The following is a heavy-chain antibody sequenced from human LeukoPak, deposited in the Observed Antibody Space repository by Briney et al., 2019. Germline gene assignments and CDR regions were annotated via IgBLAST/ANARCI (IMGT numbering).Heavy chain of an antibody. D-gene: IGHD2-15*01. J-gene: IGHJ4*02. CDR2: IKQDGSET. CDR3: GSTNSFSY. V-gene: IGHV3-7*01. CDR1: GFIVSSTY. Sequence: PGGSLRLSCAASGFIVSSTYMSWVRQAPGKGLEWVANIKQDGSETNYVDSVKGRFTISRDNAKNSLYLQMNSLRAEDTALYYCGSTNSFSYWGRGTLVTVSS.